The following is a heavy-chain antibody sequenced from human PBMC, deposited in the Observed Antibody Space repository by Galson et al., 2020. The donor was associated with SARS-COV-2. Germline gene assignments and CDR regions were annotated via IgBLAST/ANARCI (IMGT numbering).Heavy chain of an antibody. CDR2: IYYSGST. Sequence: ASETLSLTCTVSGGSISSSSYYWGWIRQPPGKGLEWIGSIYYSGSTYSNPSLKSRVTISVDTSKNQFSLKLSSVTAADTAVYYCARPATTVTTRDYWGQGTLVTVSS. V-gene: IGHV4-39*01. J-gene: IGHJ4*02. CDR1: GGSISSSSYY. CDR3: ARPATTVTTRDY. D-gene: IGHD4-17*01.